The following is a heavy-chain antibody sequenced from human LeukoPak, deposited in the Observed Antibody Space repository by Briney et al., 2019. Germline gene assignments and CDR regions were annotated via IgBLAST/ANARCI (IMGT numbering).Heavy chain of an antibody. J-gene: IGHJ5*02. CDR3: ARKGQQRGWFDP. Sequence: PGGSLRLSCAASGFTVSSYYMTWVRQAPGKGLEWVSVIYSGDNTYYADSVKGRFTISRDNSKNTLYPQMNSLRVEDTAVYYCARKGQQRGWFDPWGQGTLVTVSS. D-gene: IGHD6-13*01. V-gene: IGHV3-66*01. CDR1: GFTVSSYY. CDR2: IYSGDNT.